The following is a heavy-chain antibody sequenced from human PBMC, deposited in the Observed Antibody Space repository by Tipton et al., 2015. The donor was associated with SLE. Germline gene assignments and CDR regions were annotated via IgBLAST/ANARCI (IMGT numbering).Heavy chain of an antibody. CDR2: IYTSGST. J-gene: IGHJ6*03. Sequence: TLSLTCTVSGGSISSGSYYWSWIRQPAGKGLEWIGRIYTSGSTNYNPSLKSRVTISVDTSKNQFSLKLSSVTAADTAVYYCARGRGDYDFWSGYYRRPGDYMDVWGKGTTVTVSS. V-gene: IGHV4-61*02. CDR3: ARGRGDYDFWSGYYRRPGDYMDV. CDR1: GGSISSGSYY. D-gene: IGHD3-3*01.